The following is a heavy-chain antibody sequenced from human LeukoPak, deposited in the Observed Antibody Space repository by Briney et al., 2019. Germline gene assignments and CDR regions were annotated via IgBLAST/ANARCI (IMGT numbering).Heavy chain of an antibody. J-gene: IGHJ4*02. CDR3: ARVGYSGYVLEF. V-gene: IGHV1-2*02. Sequence: ASVKVSCKASGYTFTSYDMHWVRQAPGQGLEWMGIINPNSGGTNFAQKFQGRVTMTRDTSISTAYMELSRLRSDDTAVYFCARVGYSGYVLEFWGQGTLVTVSS. CDR2: INPNSGGT. D-gene: IGHD5-12*01. CDR1: GYTFTSYD.